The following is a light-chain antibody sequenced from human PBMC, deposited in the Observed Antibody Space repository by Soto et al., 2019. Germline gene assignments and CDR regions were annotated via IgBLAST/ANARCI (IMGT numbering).Light chain of an antibody. V-gene: IGLV2-14*03. Sequence: QSALTQPSSMSGSPGQSITISCTGTISDIGAYEHVSWYQQRPGRAPKVLIYDVRIRPSEASNLFSGSKSGDTSSLTISGLQAGDEAVYYCASKTTSSTVLFGGGTKLTVL. CDR1: ISDIGAYEH. CDR3: ASKTTSSTVL. J-gene: IGLJ3*02. CDR2: DVR.